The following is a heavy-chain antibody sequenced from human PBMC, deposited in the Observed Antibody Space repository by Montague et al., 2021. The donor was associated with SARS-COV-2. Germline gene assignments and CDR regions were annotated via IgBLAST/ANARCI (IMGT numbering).Heavy chain of an antibody. V-gene: IGHV3-53*01. Sequence: SLRLSCAASGFTVSSNYMSWVRQAPGKGLEWVSVIYSGGSTYYADSVKGRFTISRDNFKNTLYLQMNSLRAEDTAVYYCAAGIVVVVAAGDAFDIWGQGTMVTVSS. CDR1: GFTVSSNY. J-gene: IGHJ3*02. CDR3: AAGIVVVVAAGDAFDI. D-gene: IGHD2-15*01. CDR2: IYSGGST.